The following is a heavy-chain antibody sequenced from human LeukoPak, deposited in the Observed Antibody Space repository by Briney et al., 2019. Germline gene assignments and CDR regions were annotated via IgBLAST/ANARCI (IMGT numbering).Heavy chain of an antibody. V-gene: IGHV3-23*01. D-gene: IGHD4-23*01. CDR1: GFTFSSYA. CDR3: AKTPPGGGNSFFDY. J-gene: IGHJ4*02. Sequence: GGSLRLSCAASGFTFSSYAMSWVRQAPGKGLEWVSAISGSGGSTYYADSVKGRFAISRDNSKNTLYLQMNSLRAQDTAVYYCAKTPPGGGNSFFDYWGQGTLVTVSS. CDR2: ISGSGGST.